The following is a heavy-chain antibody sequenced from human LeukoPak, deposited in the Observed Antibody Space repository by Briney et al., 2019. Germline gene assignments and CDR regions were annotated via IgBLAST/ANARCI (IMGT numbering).Heavy chain of an antibody. CDR2: IYHSGKA. Sequence: SETLSLTCTVSGGSISSSSYYWGWIRQPPGKGLEWIGYIYHSGKAYYNPSLESRVTISVDRSKNHFSLNLNSVTAADTPVYYCARGGRAFDVWGQGTLISVSP. V-gene: IGHV4-39*07. CDR1: GGSISSSSYY. CDR3: ARGGRAFDV. J-gene: IGHJ3*01.